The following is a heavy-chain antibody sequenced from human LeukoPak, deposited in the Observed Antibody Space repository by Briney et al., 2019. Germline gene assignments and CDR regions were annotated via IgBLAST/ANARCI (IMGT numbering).Heavy chain of an antibody. CDR2: ISWNSGSI. V-gene: IGHV3-9*01. J-gene: IGHJ6*02. CDR1: GFTFDGYA. Sequence: GGSLRLSCAASGFTFDGYAMHWVRQAPGKGLEWVSGISWNSGSIGYADSVKGRFTISRDNAKNSLYLQMNSLRAEDTALYYCAGDYYYYGMDVWGQGTTVTVSS. CDR3: AGDYYYYGMDV.